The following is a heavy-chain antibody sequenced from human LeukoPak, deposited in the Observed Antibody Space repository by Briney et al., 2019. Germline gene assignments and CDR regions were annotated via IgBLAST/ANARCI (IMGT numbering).Heavy chain of an antibody. CDR1: GFTVSSNY. V-gene: IGHV3-53*01. Sequence: PGGSLRLSRAASGFTVSSNYMSWVRQAPGKGLEWVSVIYSGGSTYYADSVKGRFTISRDNSKNTLYLQMNSLRAEDTAVYYCARDSDCCAFDIWGQGTMVTVSS. CDR2: IYSGGST. CDR3: ARDSDCCAFDI. J-gene: IGHJ3*02. D-gene: IGHD2-21*02.